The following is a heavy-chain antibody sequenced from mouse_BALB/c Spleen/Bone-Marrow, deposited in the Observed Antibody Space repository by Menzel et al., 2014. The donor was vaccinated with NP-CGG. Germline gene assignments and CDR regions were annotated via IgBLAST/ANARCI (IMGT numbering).Heavy chain of an antibody. J-gene: IGHJ1*01. CDR3: VRGHYGSSYGYCDV. D-gene: IGHD1-1*01. CDR1: GFTFSSFG. V-gene: IGHV5-17*02. CDR2: ISSGRSTI. Sequence: EVKLVESGGGLVQPGGFRKLSCAASGFTFSSFGMHWVRQAPAKGLEWVAYISSGRSTIYYADLVKGRFTISRDNPKNSLYLQMTSLRSDDAAMYYCVRGHYGSSYGYCDVGCAGTTV.